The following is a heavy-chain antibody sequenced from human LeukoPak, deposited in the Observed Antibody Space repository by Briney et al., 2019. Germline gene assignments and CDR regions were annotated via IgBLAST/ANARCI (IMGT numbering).Heavy chain of an antibody. J-gene: IGHJ4*02. CDR2: IRGSGGST. CDR3: TKHSGGSCSSGEDY. CDR1: GFTLSSYA. V-gene: IGHV3-23*01. Sequence: GGSLRLSCAASGFTLSSYAMICVRQAPGKGLEGVSGIRGSGGSTFYADSVKGRFTISRDNSKNTLYMQINSLRAEDTAVYSCTKHSGGSCSSGEDYWGQGTLVTVSS. D-gene: IGHD2-15*01.